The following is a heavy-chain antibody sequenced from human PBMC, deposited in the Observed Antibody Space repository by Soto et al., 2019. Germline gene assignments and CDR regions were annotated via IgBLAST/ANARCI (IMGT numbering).Heavy chain of an antibody. D-gene: IGHD6-6*01. CDR1: GFTFSRYA. CDR3: VKGRPLYSRSSFFDY. J-gene: IGHJ4*02. Sequence: GGSLRLSCSASGFTFSRYAIQWVRKAPGKGLEYVSAISSNGGSTYYADSVKGRFTISRDNSKNTLYLQMSSLRAEDTAVYYCVKGRPLYSRSSFFDYWGQGTLVTVSS. V-gene: IGHV3-64D*09. CDR2: ISSNGGST.